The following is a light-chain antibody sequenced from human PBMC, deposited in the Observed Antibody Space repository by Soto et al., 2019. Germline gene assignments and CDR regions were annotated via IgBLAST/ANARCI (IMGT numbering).Light chain of an antibody. J-gene: IGKJ1*01. V-gene: IGKV3-20*01. CDR2: GAS. CDR3: QQYGSSPTT. CDR1: QSVSTD. Sequence: EIVMTQSPATLSVSLGGRATLSCRASQSVSTDLAWYQQRPGQAPRLLIFGASTRATGIPARFTGSGSGTDFTLTISRLEPEDFAVYYCQQYGSSPTTFGQGTKVDIK.